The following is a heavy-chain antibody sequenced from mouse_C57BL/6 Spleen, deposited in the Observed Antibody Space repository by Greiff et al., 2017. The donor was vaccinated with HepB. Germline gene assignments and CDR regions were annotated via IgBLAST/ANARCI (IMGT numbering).Heavy chain of an antibody. CDR3: ARQHYGSSYDAMDY. V-gene: IGHV1-26*01. J-gene: IGHJ4*01. D-gene: IGHD1-1*01. CDR2: INPNNGGT. CDR1: GYTFTDYY. Sequence: EVQLQQSGPELVKPGASVKISCKASGYTFTDYYMNWVKQSHGKSLEWIGDINPNNGGTSYNQKFKGKATLTVDKSSSTAYMELRSLTSEDSAVYYCARQHYGSSYDAMDYWGQGTSVTVSS.